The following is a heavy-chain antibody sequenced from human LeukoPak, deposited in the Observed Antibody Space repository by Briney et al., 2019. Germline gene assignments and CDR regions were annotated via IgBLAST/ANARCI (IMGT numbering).Heavy chain of an antibody. V-gene: IGHV4-34*01. D-gene: IGHD1-26*01. Sequence: SETLSLTCAVYGGSFSGYYWSWIRQPPGKGLEWIGEINHSGSTNYNPSLKSRVTISVDTSKNQFSLKLSSVTAADTAMYYCARVFVVGATDGFDYWGQGTLVTVSS. CDR2: INHSGST. J-gene: IGHJ4*02. CDR3: ARVFVVGATDGFDY. CDR1: GGSFSGYY.